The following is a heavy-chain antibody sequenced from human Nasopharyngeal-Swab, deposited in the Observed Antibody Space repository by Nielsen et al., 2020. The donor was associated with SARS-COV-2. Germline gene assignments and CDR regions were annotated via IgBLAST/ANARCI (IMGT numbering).Heavy chain of an antibody. D-gene: IGHD6-19*01. J-gene: IGHJ2*01. CDR1: GGSVSSGSYY. V-gene: IGHV4-61*01. CDR2: IYYSGST. Sequence: SETLSLTCTVSGGSVSSGSYYWSWIRQPPGKGLEWIGYIYYSGSTNYNPSLKGRVTISVDTSNNQFSLKVRSVTATDTAVYYCARRGLAVADFDLWGRGTLVTVSS. CDR3: ARRGLAVADFDL.